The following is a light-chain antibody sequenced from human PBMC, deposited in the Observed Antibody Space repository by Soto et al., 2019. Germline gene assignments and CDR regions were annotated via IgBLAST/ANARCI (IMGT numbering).Light chain of an antibody. J-gene: IGKJ4*02. CDR3: QHRSK. V-gene: IGKV3-11*01. CDR1: QSIRTY. Sequence: VLTQSPATLSLFPGEGATLSCRASQSIRTYLAWYVQKPGQAPRLLMHTASYRSTGVPARFSGSGSGTDFTLTISSLESEDFAVYYCQHRSKFGGGTKVESK. CDR2: TAS.